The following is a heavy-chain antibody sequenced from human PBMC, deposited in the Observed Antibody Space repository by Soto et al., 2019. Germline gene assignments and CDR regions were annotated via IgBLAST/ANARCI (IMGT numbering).Heavy chain of an antibody. V-gene: IGHV3-23*01. CDR2: ISGSGGST. J-gene: IGHJ4*02. D-gene: IGHD3-10*01. Sequence: GGSLRLSCAASGFTFSSYAMSWVRQAPGKGLEWVSAISGSGGSTYYADSVKGRFTISRDNSKNTLYLQMNSLRAEDTAVYYCAKDLQRTYYYGTGSYSDYWGQGTLVTVSS. CDR3: AKDLQRTYYYGTGSYSDY. CDR1: GFTFSSYA.